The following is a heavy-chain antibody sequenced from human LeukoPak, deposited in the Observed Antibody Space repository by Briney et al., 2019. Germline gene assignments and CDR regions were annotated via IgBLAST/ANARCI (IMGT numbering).Heavy chain of an antibody. CDR2: IAANSGDT. D-gene: IGHD6-19*01. Sequence: GASVKVSCKVSGYTLTELSVHWVRQSPGQGLEWMGWIAANSGDTNYAQKFRGRVTMTRDTSVSTAYMELSRLRSDDTAVYYCARDIAPSGQWLFDYWGQGTLVTVSS. CDR3: ARDIAPSGQWLFDY. CDR1: GYTLTELS. V-gene: IGHV1-2*02. J-gene: IGHJ4*02.